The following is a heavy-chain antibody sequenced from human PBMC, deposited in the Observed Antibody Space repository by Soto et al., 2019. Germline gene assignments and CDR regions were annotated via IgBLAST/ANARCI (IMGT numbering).Heavy chain of an antibody. V-gene: IGHV4-31*03. Sequence: QVQLQESGPGLVKPSQTLSLTCTVSGGSISSGGYYWSWIRQHPGKGLAWIGYIYYSGSTDYNPSLKSRVTISVDTSKNQFSLKLSSVTAADTAVYDCAREGTQAVAGTFDYWCQGTLVTVSS. D-gene: IGHD6-19*01. CDR3: AREGTQAVAGTFDY. CDR2: IYYSGST. CDR1: GGSISSGGYY. J-gene: IGHJ4*02.